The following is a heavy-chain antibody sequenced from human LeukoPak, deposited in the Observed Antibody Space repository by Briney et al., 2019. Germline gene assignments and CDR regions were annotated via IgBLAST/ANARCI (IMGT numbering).Heavy chain of an antibody. CDR3: ARGSLYSSGRGWYFDL. Sequence: SETLSLTRTVSGGSINSYYWSWIRQPPGKGLEWIGYIYYRGGTNYNSSLKSRVTISVDTSNNQFSLKLTSVTAADTAMYYCARGSLYSSGRGWYFDLWGRGTLVTVSS. D-gene: IGHD6-19*01. CDR1: GGSINSYY. V-gene: IGHV4-59*01. J-gene: IGHJ2*01. CDR2: IYYRGGT.